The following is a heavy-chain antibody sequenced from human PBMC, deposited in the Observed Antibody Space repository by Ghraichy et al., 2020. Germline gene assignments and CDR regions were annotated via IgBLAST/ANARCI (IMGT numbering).Heavy chain of an antibody. CDR1: GFPLSSHV. J-gene: IGHJ5*02. V-gene: IGHV3-30*04. D-gene: IGHD2-15*01. CDR3: ATGGGGVCHSCWFDP. CDR2: ISHESTYR. Sequence: GGSLRLSCAASGFPLSSHVMHWVRQAPGKGLEWLAVISHESTYRYYTDSVEGRFTISRDNSKNILYLQMDSLTVEDTAVYYCATGGGGVCHSCWFDPWGPGSLVTVSS.